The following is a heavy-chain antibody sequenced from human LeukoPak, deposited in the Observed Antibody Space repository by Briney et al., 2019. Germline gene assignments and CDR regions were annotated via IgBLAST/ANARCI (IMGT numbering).Heavy chain of an antibody. J-gene: IGHJ4*02. D-gene: IGHD5-18*01. CDR2: ISSSGSTI. CDR1: GFTFSSYE. Sequence: GGSLRLSCAASGFTFSSYEMNGVRQAPGEGLEWGSYISSSGSTIYYAAPAKGRFTISRDNAKNSLYLQMNSLRAEDTAVYYCAMGGYSYGFRGGRFDYWGQGTLVTVSS. CDR3: AMGGYSYGFRGGRFDY. V-gene: IGHV3-48*03.